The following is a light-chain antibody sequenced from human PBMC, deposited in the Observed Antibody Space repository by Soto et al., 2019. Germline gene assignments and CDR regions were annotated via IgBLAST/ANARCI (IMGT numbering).Light chain of an antibody. CDR1: QNVDKF. CDR3: QQRKNWPPIT. CDR2: DSS. V-gene: IGKV3-11*01. Sequence: EIEWTQSPATLSLSPGETATLSCRASQNVDKFLAWYQQRPGQPPRLLIFDSSNRATGVPVRFSGSGSGTVFTLTIGSLEPEDSAVYYCQQRKNWPPITFGQGTRLEI. J-gene: IGKJ5*01.